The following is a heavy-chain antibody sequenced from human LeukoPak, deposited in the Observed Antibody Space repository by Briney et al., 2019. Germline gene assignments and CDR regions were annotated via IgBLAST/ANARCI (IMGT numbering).Heavy chain of an antibody. CDR2: ISSSSSYT. Sequence: GGSLRLSCAASGFTFSDYYMSWIRQAPGKGLEWVSYISSSSSYTNHADSVKGRLTISRDDAKNSLYLQMNSLRAEDTAVYYCARTSSSLDYWGQGTLVTVSS. D-gene: IGHD6-13*01. CDR3: ARTSSSLDY. V-gene: IGHV3-11*06. CDR1: GFTFSDYY. J-gene: IGHJ4*02.